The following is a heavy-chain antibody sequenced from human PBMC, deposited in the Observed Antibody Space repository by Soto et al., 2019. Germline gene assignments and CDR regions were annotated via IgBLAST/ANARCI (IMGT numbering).Heavy chain of an antibody. CDR3: ARLWFGELSLFDS. CDR1: GGSISSGGYY. CDR2: IYYSGST. D-gene: IGHD3-10*01. V-gene: IGHV4-31*03. J-gene: IGHJ5*01. Sequence: PSETLSLTCTVSGGSISSGGYYWSWIRQHPGKGLEWIGYIYYSGSTYYNPSLKSRVTISVDTSKNQFSLKLSSVTAADTAVYYCARLWFGELSLFDSRGQGTPVIVSS.